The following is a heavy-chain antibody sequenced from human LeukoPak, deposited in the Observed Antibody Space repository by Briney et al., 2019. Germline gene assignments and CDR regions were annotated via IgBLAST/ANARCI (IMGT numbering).Heavy chain of an antibody. V-gene: IGHV3-30-3*01. Sequence: PGGSLRLSCAASGFTFSTYAMYWVRQAPGKGLQWMTVISNDGNTKYYADSVKGRFTISRDNSKNTLYLQINSLSAEDTAVYYCARAMVRGIPFDYWGQGTLVTVSS. D-gene: IGHD3-10*01. CDR2: ISNDGNTK. CDR3: ARAMVRGIPFDY. J-gene: IGHJ4*02. CDR1: GFTFSTYA.